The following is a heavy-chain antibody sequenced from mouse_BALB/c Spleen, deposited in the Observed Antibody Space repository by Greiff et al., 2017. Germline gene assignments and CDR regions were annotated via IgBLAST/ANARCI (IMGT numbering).Heavy chain of an antibody. Sequence: VKLQESGAELAKPGASVKMSCKASGYTFTSYWMHWVKQRPGQGLEWIGYINPSTGYTEYNQKFKDKATLTADKSSSTAYMQLSSLTSEDSAVYYCARSGGNYVSFFDYWGQGTTLTVSS. V-gene: IGHV1-7*01. D-gene: IGHD2-1*01. CDR2: INPSTGYT. CDR1: GYTFTSYW. CDR3: ARSGGNYVSFFDY. J-gene: IGHJ2*01.